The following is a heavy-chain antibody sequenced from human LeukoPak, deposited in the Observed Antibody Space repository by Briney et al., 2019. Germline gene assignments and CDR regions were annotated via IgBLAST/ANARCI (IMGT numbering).Heavy chain of an antibody. D-gene: IGHD1-26*01. J-gene: IGHJ4*02. Sequence: SETLSLTCTVSGYSISSGYYWGWIRQPPGKGLEWIGSIYHSGSTYYNPSLKSRVTISVDTSKNQFSLKLSSVTAADTAVYYCARADPSPRELLYFDYWGQGTLVTVSS. V-gene: IGHV4-38-2*02. CDR1: GYSISSGYY. CDR2: IYHSGST. CDR3: ARADPSPRELLYFDY.